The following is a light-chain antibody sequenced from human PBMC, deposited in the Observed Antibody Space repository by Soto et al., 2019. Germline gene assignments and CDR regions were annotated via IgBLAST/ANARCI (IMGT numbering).Light chain of an antibody. CDR3: KEYNNWPPWT. V-gene: IGKV3-15*01. CDR2: GAS. Sequence: EIVMTQSPATPSVSPGESATLSCRAGQNIHTNLAWYQQTPGQAPRLLFYGASTRATGIPARFSGSGSGTEFTLTISSLQSEDFAFYYCKEYNNWPPWTFGQGTKV. CDR1: QNIHTN. J-gene: IGKJ1*01.